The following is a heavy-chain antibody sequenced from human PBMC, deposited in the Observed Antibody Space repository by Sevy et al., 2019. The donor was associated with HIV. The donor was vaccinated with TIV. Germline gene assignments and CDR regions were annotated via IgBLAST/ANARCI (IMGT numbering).Heavy chain of an antibody. Sequence: GGSLRLSCAASGFTFSNAWMTWVRQTPGKGLEWVGRIKSKIDGGTTDYAAPVKCRFTISRDDSKNTLYLQMNSLKTEDTAVYYCTTVGGYYDSSGYYPWDYWGQGTLVTVSS. J-gene: IGHJ4*02. V-gene: IGHV3-15*01. CDR3: TTVGGYYDSSGYYPWDY. CDR1: GFTFSNAW. D-gene: IGHD3-22*01. CDR2: IKSKIDGGTT.